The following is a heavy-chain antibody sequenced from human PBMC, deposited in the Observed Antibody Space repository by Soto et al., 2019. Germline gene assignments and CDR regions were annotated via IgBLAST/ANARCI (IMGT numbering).Heavy chain of an antibody. J-gene: IGHJ4*02. CDR2: ISYDGSNK. CDR3: AKDGRRGRGYSYGFNPD. Sequence: GGSLRLSCAASGFTFSSYGMHWVRQAPGKGLEWVAVISYDGSNKYYADSVKGRFTISRDNSKNTLYLQMNSLRAEDTAVYYCAKDGRRGRGYSYGFNPDWGQGTLVTVSS. V-gene: IGHV3-30*18. D-gene: IGHD5-18*01. CDR1: GFTFSSYG.